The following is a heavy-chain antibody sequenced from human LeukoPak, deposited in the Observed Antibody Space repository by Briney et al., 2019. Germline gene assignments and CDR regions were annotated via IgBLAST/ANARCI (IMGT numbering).Heavy chain of an antibody. V-gene: IGHV1-2*02. D-gene: IGHD6-13*01. J-gene: IGHJ4*02. CDR1: GYTFTSYY. CDR2: INPNSGGT. Sequence: ASVKVSCKASGYTFTSYYMHWVRQAPGQGLEWMGWINPNSGGTNYAQKFQGRVTMTRDTSISTAYMELSRLRSDDTAVYYCARDRLYGSSWSFDYWGQGTLVTVSS. CDR3: ARDRLYGSSWSFDY.